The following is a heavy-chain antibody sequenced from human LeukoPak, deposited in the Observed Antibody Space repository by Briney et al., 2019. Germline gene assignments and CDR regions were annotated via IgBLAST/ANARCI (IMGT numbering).Heavy chain of an antibody. CDR3: VRDFQEGDRLWFQEPNWGKIGI. D-gene: IGHD7-27*01. CDR2: IWYDGSNK. V-gene: IGHV3-33*01. Sequence: PGGSLRLSCAASGFTFSSYGMHWVRQAPGKGLEWVAVIWYDGSNKYYADSVKGRFTISRDNSKNTLYLQMNSLRAEDTAVYYCVRDFQEGDRLWFQEPNWGKIGIWGQGTMVTVSS. CDR1: GFTFSSYG. J-gene: IGHJ3*02.